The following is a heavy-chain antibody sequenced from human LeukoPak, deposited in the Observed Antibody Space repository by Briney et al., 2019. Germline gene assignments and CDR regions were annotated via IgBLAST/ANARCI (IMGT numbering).Heavy chain of an antibody. J-gene: IGHJ6*02. Sequence: ASVKVSCKASGYTFTSYGISWVRQAPGQGLEWMGWISAYNGNTNYAQKLQGRVTMTTDTSTSTAYMELRSLRSDDTAVYYCARDSVVAAIQDYYYYGMDVWGQGTMVTVSS. CDR1: GYTFTSYG. CDR3: ARDSVVAAIQDYYYYGMDV. CDR2: ISAYNGNT. D-gene: IGHD2-15*01. V-gene: IGHV1-18*01.